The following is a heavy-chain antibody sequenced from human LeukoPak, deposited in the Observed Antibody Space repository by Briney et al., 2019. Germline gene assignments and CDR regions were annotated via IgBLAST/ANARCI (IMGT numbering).Heavy chain of an antibody. Sequence: PSETLSLTCTVSGGSISSGDYYWSWIRQPPGKGLEWIGYICYSGSTYYDPSLKSRVTISVDTSKNQFSLKLSSVTAADTAVYYCARAAYCGGDCYGGSLGYWGQGTLVTVSS. CDR3: ARAAYCGGDCYGGSLGY. D-gene: IGHD2-21*02. J-gene: IGHJ4*02. CDR1: GGSISSGDYY. V-gene: IGHV4-30-4*01. CDR2: ICYSGST.